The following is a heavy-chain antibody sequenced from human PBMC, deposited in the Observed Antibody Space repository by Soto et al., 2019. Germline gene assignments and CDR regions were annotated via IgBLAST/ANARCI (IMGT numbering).Heavy chain of an antibody. CDR2: ISGSGGST. V-gene: IGHV3-23*01. D-gene: IGHD3-9*01. CDR3: AKGRQALLRYFDWLLLAFDY. Sequence: EVHLLESGGGLVQPGGSLRLSCAASGFTFSSYAMTWVRQAPGKGLEWVSVISGSGGSTYYADSVKGRFTISRDNSKNTRYLQMNSLRAEDTAVYYCAKGRQALLRYFDWLLLAFDYWGQGTLVTVSS. J-gene: IGHJ4*02. CDR1: GFTFSSYA.